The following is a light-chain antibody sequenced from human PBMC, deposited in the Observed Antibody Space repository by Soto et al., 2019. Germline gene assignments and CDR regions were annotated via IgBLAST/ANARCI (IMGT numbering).Light chain of an antibody. CDR2: EVT. CDR3: SSYPVTNFLAYV. V-gene: IGLV2-14*01. J-gene: IGLJ6*01. Sequence: QSALTQPASVSGSPGQSITISCTGSSSDVGGYNYVSWYQQHPGKAPKLIIYEVTYRPSGVSNRFSGSKSGNTASLTISGIQSEDEADYYCSSYPVTNFLAYVFGNGTKVTVL. CDR1: SSDVGGYNY.